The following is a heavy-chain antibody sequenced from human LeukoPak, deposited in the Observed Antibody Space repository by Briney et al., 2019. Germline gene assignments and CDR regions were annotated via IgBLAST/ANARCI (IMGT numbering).Heavy chain of an antibody. J-gene: IGHJ6*03. CDR2: ISSNGGST. CDR3: ARDGDYRRRKNYYYMDV. V-gene: IGHV3-64*01. D-gene: IGHD4/OR15-4a*01. Sequence: GGSLRLSCAASGFTFSSYAMHWVRQAPGKGLEYVSAISSNGGSTYYANSVKGRFTISRDNSKNTLYLQMGSLRAEDMAVYYCARDGDYRRRKNYYYMDVWGKGTTVTVSS. CDR1: GFTFSSYA.